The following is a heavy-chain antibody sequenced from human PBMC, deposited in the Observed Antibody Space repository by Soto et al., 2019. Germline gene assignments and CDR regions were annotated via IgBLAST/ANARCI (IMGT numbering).Heavy chain of an antibody. V-gene: IGHV3-23*01. J-gene: IGHJ4*02. CDR1: GFTFSSYA. D-gene: IGHD1-26*01. CDR2: ISGSGGST. CDR3: AKDRDSWPHGDY. Sequence: PGGSLRLSCAASGFTFSSYAMSWARQAPGKGLEWVSAISGSGGSTYYADSVKGRFTISRDNSKNTLYLQMNSLRAEDTAVYYCAKDRDSWPHGDYWGQGTLVTVSS.